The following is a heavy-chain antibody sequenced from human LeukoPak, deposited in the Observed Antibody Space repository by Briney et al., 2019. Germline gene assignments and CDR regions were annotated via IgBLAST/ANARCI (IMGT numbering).Heavy chain of an antibody. CDR2: FDPEDGET. Sequence: ASVKVSCKVSGYTLTELSMHWVRQAPGKGLEWMGGFDPEDGETIYAQKFQGRVTMTEDTSTDTAYMELSSLRSEDTAVYHCATVPSRFPFDPCFDYWGQGTLVTVSS. CDR3: ATVPSRFPFDPCFDY. CDR1: GYTLTELS. D-gene: IGHD3-9*01. V-gene: IGHV1-24*01. J-gene: IGHJ4*02.